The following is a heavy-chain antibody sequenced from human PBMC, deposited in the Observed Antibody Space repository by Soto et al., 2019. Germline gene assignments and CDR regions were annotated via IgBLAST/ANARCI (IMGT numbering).Heavy chain of an antibody. Sequence: PGGSLRLSCAASGFTFSSYAMSWVRQAPGKGLEWVSAISGSGGSTYYVDSVKGRFTISRDNSKNTLYLQMNSLRAEDTAVYYCAKGNHYYDSSGYFYWGQGTLVTAPQ. CDR3: AKGNHYYDSSGYFY. J-gene: IGHJ4*02. D-gene: IGHD3-22*01. CDR2: ISGSGGST. V-gene: IGHV3-23*01. CDR1: GFTFSSYA.